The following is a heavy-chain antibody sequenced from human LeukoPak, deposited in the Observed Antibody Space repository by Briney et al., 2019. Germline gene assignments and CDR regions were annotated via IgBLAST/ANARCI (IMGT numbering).Heavy chain of an antibody. D-gene: IGHD1-26*01. J-gene: IGHJ4*02. CDR1: GFTFSESW. CDR3: ATWDNAWEFAY. Sequence: GGSLRLSCAASGFTFSESWMTWVRQAPGKGLEWVAHIKDDGSDKYYVDSVTGRFTISRDNTKNSLFLQMTSLTAEDTAVYYCATWDNAWEFAYWGQGTLVSVSS. CDR2: IKDDGSDK. V-gene: IGHV3-7*05.